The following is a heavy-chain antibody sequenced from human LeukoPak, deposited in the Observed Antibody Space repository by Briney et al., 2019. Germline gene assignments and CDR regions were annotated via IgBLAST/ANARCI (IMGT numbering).Heavy chain of an antibody. D-gene: IGHD3-10*01. CDR1: GGTFSSYA. CDR3: ARDGENYYGSGSSLAFDI. J-gene: IGHJ3*02. Sequence: SVKVSCTASGGTFSSYAISWVRQAPGQGLEWMGGIIPIFGTANYAQKFQGRVTITTDESTSTAYMELSSLRSEDTAVYYCARDGENYYGSGSSLAFDIWGQGTMVTVSS. CDR2: IIPIFGTA. V-gene: IGHV1-69*05.